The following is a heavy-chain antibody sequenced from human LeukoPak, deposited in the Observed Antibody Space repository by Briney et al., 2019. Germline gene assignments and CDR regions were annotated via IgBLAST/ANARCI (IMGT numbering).Heavy chain of an antibody. CDR3: ARARGAYPNENWLDP. CDR2: IWFDGSQQ. CDR1: GYTFSNHG. D-gene: IGHD1-26*01. J-gene: IGHJ5*02. Sequence: PGGSLRLSCATSGYTFSNHGMHWVRQAPGKGLEWVAVIWFDGSQQYYADSVRGRFTISRDSSKNTVYLQMNGLRAEATAVYYCARARGAYPNENWLDPWGQGTLDTVSS. V-gene: IGHV3-33*01.